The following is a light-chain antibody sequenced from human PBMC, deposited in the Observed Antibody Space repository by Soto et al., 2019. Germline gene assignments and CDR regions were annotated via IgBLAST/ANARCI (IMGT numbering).Light chain of an antibody. CDR2: DGS. V-gene: IGLV2-23*01. J-gene: IGLJ2*01. CDR1: SSDVGSYNL. Sequence: QSALTQPASVSGSPGQSITISCTGTSSDVGSYNLVSWYQQHPGKAPKLMIYDGSKRPSGVSNRFSGSKSGNRASLTISGLQAEDEADYYCCSYAGSSTWVFGGGTKLTVL. CDR3: CSYAGSSTWV.